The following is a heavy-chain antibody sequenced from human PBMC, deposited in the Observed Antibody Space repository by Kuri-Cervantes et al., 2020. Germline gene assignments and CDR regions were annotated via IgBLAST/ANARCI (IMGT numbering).Heavy chain of an antibody. Sequence: GESLKISCEASGFTFTKNGMHWVRQGPVKGLEWVAFIRNDGSDKYYADSVKGRFTISRDNAKNSLYLQMNSLRAEDTALYYCVKDIYYDSTQQFEYWGQGTLVTVSS. V-gene: IGHV3-30*02. D-gene: IGHD3-22*01. CDR1: GFTFTKNG. J-gene: IGHJ4*02. CDR3: VKDIYYDSTQQFEY. CDR2: IRNDGSDK.